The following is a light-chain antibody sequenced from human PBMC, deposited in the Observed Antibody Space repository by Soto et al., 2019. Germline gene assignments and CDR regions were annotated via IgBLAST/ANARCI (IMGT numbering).Light chain of an antibody. Sequence: AIQMTQSPSSLSASVGDRVTITCRASQGIRNNLGWYQQKPGNAPNLLIYAASTLQSGVPSRFSGSGSGTDFTLTISSLQPEDFATYYCLQDYNYPPTFGQGTKVEI. CDR2: AAS. J-gene: IGKJ1*01. V-gene: IGKV1-6*01. CDR3: LQDYNYPPT. CDR1: QGIRNN.